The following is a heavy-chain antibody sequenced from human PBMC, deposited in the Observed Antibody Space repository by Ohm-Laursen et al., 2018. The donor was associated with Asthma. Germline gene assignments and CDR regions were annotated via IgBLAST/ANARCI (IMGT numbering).Heavy chain of an antibody. CDR1: GGSISSGDNY. V-gene: IGHV4-31*03. CDR3: ARARHTSYEESSGYYCFDY. D-gene: IGHD3-22*01. CDR2: IYYTGNT. J-gene: IGHJ4*02. Sequence: TLSLTCIVSGGSISSGDNYWSWIRQHPGKGLEWIAYIYYTGNTYYNPSLKSRITMSVDTSKNQFSLRLSSVTAADTAVYFCARARHTSYEESSGYYCFDYWGQGTLVTVSS.